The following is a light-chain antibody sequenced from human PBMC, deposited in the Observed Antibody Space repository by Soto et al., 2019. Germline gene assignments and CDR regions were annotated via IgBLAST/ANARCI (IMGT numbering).Light chain of an antibody. CDR2: EVS. CDR3: SSYTSSSIDYV. CDR1: SSDVGGYNY. V-gene: IGLV2-14*01. Sequence: QSALTQPASVSGSPGQSITISFTVTSSDVGGYNYVSWYQQHPGKAPKLMIYEVSNRPSGVSNRFSGSKSGNTASLTISGLQAEDEADYYCSSYTSSSIDYVFGTGTKVTVL. J-gene: IGLJ1*01.